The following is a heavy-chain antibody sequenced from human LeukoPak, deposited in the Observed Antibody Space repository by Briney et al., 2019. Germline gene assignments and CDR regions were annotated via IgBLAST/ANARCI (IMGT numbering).Heavy chain of an antibody. Sequence: ASVKVSCKASGYTFTSYYMYWVRQAPGQGLEWMGIINPSGGSTSYAQKFQGRVTMTRDTSTSTVYMELSSLRSEDTAVYYCARGVARGYCSSTSCYYGWFDPWGQGTLVTVSS. J-gene: IGHJ5*02. V-gene: IGHV1-46*01. D-gene: IGHD2-2*03. CDR2: INPSGGST. CDR1: GYTFTSYY. CDR3: ARGVARGYCSSTSCYYGWFDP.